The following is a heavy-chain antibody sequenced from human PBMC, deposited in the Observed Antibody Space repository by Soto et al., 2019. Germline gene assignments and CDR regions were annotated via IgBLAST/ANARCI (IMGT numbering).Heavy chain of an antibody. CDR3: ARPWGHYYYYYYMDV. J-gene: IGHJ6*03. CDR1: GFTFSSYS. Sequence: EVQLVESGGGVVKPGGSLRLSCAASGFTFSSYSMNWVRQAPGKGLEWVSSISSSSSYIYYADSVKGRFTISRDNAKNSLYLQMNSLRAEDTAVYYCARPWGHYYYYYYMDVWGKGTTVTVSS. D-gene: IGHD7-27*01. CDR2: ISSSSSYI. V-gene: IGHV3-21*01.